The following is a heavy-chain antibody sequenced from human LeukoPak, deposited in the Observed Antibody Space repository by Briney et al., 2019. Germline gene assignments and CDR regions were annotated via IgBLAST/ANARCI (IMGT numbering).Heavy chain of an antibody. V-gene: IGHV1-2*02. J-gene: IGHJ4*02. CDR1: GYTFTAYY. CDR2: INANSGGT. Sequence: ASLKVSCKASGYTFTAYYIHWVRQAPGQGLEWMGWINANSGGTNYAQKFQGRVTMTRDTSLTTAYMELGRLKSDDTAVYYCARDCGYDSQRMNYFDYWGQGTLVTVSS. D-gene: IGHD5-12*01. CDR3: ARDCGYDSQRMNYFDY.